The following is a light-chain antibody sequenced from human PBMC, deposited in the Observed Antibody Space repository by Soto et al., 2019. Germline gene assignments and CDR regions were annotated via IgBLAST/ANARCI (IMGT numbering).Light chain of an antibody. V-gene: IGLV1-47*02. CDR2: SNN. J-gene: IGLJ3*02. Sequence: QSVLTQPPSASGTPGQRVTISCSGSSSNIGSNYVYWYQQLPGTAPKLLIYSNNQRPSGVPDRFSGSKSGTSASLAISGLRSKDEADYYCAAWDDSLSGWVFGGGTKLTVL. CDR1: SSNIGSNY. CDR3: AAWDDSLSGWV.